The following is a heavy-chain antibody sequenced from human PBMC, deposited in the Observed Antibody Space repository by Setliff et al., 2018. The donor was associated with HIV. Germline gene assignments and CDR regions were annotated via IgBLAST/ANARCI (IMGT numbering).Heavy chain of an antibody. CDR1: GYTFTNYG. D-gene: IGHD2-2*01. V-gene: IGHV1-18*01. Sequence: GASVKVSCKASGYTFTNYGISWVRQAPGQGLEWMGWISAYNGHTNYAQKLQGRVTMTTDTSTSTAYMELRTLRSDDTAVYYCATSSRIYYYSYMDVWGKGTTVTVSS. J-gene: IGHJ6*03. CDR3: ATSSRIYYYSYMDV. CDR2: ISAYNGHT.